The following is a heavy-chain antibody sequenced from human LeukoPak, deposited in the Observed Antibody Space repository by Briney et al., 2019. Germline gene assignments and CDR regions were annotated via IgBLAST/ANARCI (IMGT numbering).Heavy chain of an antibody. CDR1: GFTVSNNY. CDR2: ILDNGDT. V-gene: IGHV3-53*01. Sequence: GGSLRLSCAASGFTVSNNYMSWVRQVPGKGPEWVSGILDNGDTNYADSVKGRFTISSDNSKNTLYLQMSSLRADDTAVYYCVRGRLFRGGFDSWGQGTLVTVS. D-gene: IGHD2-15*01. J-gene: IGHJ4*02. CDR3: VRGRLFRGGFDS.